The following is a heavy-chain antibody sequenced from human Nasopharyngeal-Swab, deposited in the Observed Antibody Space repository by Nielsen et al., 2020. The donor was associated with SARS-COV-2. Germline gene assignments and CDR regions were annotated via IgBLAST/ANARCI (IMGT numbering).Heavy chain of an antibody. CDR1: GYTFTSYY. V-gene: IGHV1-46*01. D-gene: IGHD1-7*01. CDR3: ARVLPFRITGTSGMDV. J-gene: IGHJ6*02. Sequence: ASVKVSCKASGYTFTSYYLHWVRQAPGQGLEWMGIINPTDGSTSYAQKFEGRVTMTRVTSTSTVYMELNSLRSEDTAVYYCARVLPFRITGTSGMDVLGQGTTVTASS. CDR2: INPTDGST.